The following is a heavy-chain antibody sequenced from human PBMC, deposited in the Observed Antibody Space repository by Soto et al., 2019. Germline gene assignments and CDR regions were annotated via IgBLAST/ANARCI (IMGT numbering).Heavy chain of an antibody. CDR3: AKDRVVGVPDFDY. Sequence: EVQLLESGGGLIQPGGSLRLSCAASGFSFSNYDMSWVRQAPGKRLEWVSTVSASGGSTYYADSVKGRFTISRDNSKNTLYLQMNSLRAEDTAVYYCAKDRVVGVPDFDYWGQGTLVTVSS. V-gene: IGHV3-23*01. CDR1: GFSFSNYD. J-gene: IGHJ4*02. CDR2: VSASGGST. D-gene: IGHD2-2*01.